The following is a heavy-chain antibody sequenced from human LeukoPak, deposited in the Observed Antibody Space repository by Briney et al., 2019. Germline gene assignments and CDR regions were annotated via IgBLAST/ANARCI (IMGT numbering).Heavy chain of an antibody. D-gene: IGHD6-6*01. Sequence: ASVKVSCKVSGYTLTELSMHWVRQAPGKGLEWMGGFDPEDGETIYAQKFQGRVTITRNTSISTAYMELSSLRSEDTAVYYCARGRIAAPFDYWGQGTLVTVSS. CDR1: GYTLTELS. J-gene: IGHJ4*02. V-gene: IGHV1-24*01. CDR3: ARGRIAAPFDY. CDR2: FDPEDGET.